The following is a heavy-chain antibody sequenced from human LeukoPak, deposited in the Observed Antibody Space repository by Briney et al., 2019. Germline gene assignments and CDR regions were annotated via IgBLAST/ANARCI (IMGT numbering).Heavy chain of an antibody. Sequence: PSETLSLTCTVSGGSISNSSYYWGWIRQPPGKGLEWIGSIYYSGSTYYIPSLKSRVTISVDTSKNQFSLKLSSVTAADTAVYYCARLVHCSGGSCYSGRFDPWGQGTLVTVSS. CDR3: ARLVHCSGGSCYSGRFDP. CDR1: GGSISNSSYY. V-gene: IGHV4-39*01. D-gene: IGHD2-15*01. J-gene: IGHJ5*02. CDR2: IYYSGST.